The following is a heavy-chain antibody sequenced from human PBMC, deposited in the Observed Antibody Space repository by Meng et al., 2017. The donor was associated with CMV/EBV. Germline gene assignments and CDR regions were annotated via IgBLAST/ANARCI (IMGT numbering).Heavy chain of an antibody. CDR3: ANRYSGYEDVWYFDY. J-gene: IGHJ4*02. V-gene: IGHV3-30*02. Sequence: GESLKISCTMSGFTLSSYGMHWVRQAPGKRLEWVAFIRDDGSNTYHADSVKGRFTISRGNSKNTLYLQMNSLRTEDTAVYYCANRYSGYEDVWYFDYWGQGTLVTVSS. CDR1: GFTLSSYG. D-gene: IGHD5-12*01. CDR2: IRDDGSNT.